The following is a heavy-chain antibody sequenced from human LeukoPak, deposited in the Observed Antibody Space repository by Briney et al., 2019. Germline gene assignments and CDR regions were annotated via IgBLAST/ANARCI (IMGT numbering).Heavy chain of an antibody. V-gene: IGHV5-51*01. CDR1: GYSFTTDW. D-gene: IGHD2-2*01. J-gene: IGHJ6*02. CDR2: ISPGDSDT. Sequence: GESLKISCKGYGYSFTTDWIGWVRQMPGKGLEWMGVISPGDSDTRYSPSFQGQVTISADKSISTAYLQWSSLEALDTAMYYCARLGYCSSRSCYYSMDVWGQGTTVTVSS. CDR3: ARLGYCSSRSCYYSMDV.